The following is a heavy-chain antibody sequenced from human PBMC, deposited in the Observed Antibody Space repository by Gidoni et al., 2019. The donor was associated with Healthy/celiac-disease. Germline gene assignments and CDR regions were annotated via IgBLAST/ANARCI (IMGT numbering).Heavy chain of an antibody. Sequence: QVQLQQWGAGLLKPSETLSLTCAVYGGSFSGYSWSWIRQPPGKGLEWIGEITHSGSTNYNPSLKSRVTISVDTSKNQFSLKLSSVTAADTAVYYCARGFRYGSRVFDYWGQGTLVTVSS. V-gene: IGHV4-34*01. CDR3: ARGFRYGSRVFDY. D-gene: IGHD3-10*01. CDR2: ITHSGST. J-gene: IGHJ4*02. CDR1: GGSFSGYS.